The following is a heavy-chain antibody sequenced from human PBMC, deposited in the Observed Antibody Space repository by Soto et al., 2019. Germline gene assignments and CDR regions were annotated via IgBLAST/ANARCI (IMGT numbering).Heavy chain of an antibody. D-gene: IGHD3-16*01. J-gene: IGHJ4*02. V-gene: IGHV3-23*01. Sequence: EVQLLDSGGGLVQPGGSLRLSCAASGFTFSNYVMTWVRQGPGKGLEWVSGISGSGGRSYYADSVKGRFTISRDNSKSTLYLQMNSLRAEDTAVYYCAKAYFVWSSERPYYFDYWGQGTLVTVSS. CDR1: GFTFSNYV. CDR2: ISGSGGRS. CDR3: AKAYFVWSSERPYYFDY.